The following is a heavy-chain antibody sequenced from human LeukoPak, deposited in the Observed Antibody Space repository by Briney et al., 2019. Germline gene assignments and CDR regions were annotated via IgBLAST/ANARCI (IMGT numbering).Heavy chain of an antibody. J-gene: IGHJ4*02. CDR1: GFSLSISGVG. CDR2: IYWDDDK. V-gene: IGHV2-5*02. Sequence: SGPTLVKPTQTLTLTCTFSGFSLSISGVGVGWIRQPPGKALEWLALIYWDDDKRYSPSLKSRVTITKDTSKNQVVLRMTNMDPVDTATYYCAHSTTDNTCYYDKSSSNFDCWGQGTLVTVSS. D-gene: IGHD3-22*01. CDR3: AHSTTDNTCYYDKSSSNFDC.